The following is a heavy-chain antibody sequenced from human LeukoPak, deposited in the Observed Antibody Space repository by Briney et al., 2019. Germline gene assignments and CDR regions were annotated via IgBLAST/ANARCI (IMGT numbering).Heavy chain of an antibody. V-gene: IGHV3-7*01. CDR1: GFTFSSYW. CDR2: IKQDGSEK. Sequence: GGSLRLSCAASGFTFSSYWMSWVRQAPGKGLEWVANIKQDGSEKYYVDSVKGRFTISRDNAKNSLYLQMNSLRAEDTAVYYCARDPGDYYDRRNYFDYWGQGTLVTVSS. D-gene: IGHD3-22*01. J-gene: IGHJ4*02. CDR3: ARDPGDYYDRRNYFDY.